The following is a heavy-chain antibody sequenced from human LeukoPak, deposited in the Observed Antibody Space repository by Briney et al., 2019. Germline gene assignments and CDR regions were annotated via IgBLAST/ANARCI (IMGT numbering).Heavy chain of an antibody. J-gene: IGHJ6*02. D-gene: IGHD3-3*01. CDR3: ARHESGYYYYGMDV. CDR2: VYHSGST. CDR1: GGSISNYY. Sequence: SETLSLTCTVSGGSISNYYWSWIRQPPGKGLEWIGYVYHSGSTNYNPSLKSRVTISLDTSKNQFSLKLSSVTAADTAVYYCARHESGYYYYGMDVWGQGTTVTVSS. V-gene: IGHV4-59*08.